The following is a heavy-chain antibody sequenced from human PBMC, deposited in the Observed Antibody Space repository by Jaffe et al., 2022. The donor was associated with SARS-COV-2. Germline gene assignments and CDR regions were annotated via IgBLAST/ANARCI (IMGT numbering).Heavy chain of an antibody. J-gene: IGHJ6*02. CDR2: IYYSGST. V-gene: IGHV4-59*01. D-gene: IGHD6-6*01. CDR3: ARDSYSSSIGTLYYYYGMDV. CDR1: GGSISSYY. Sequence: QVQLQESGPGLVKPSETLSLTCTVSGGSISSYYWSWIRQPPGKGLEWIGYIYYSGSTNYNPSLKSRVTISVDTSKNQFSLKLSSVTAADTAVYYCARDSYSSSIGTLYYYYGMDVWGQGTTVTVSS.